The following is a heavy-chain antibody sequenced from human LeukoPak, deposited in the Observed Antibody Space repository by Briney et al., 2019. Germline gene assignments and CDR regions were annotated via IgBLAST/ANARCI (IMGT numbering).Heavy chain of an antibody. Sequence: GGSLRLSCAASGFTFSNAWMSWVRQAPGKGLEWVSAISGSGGSTYYADSVKGRFTISRDNSKNTLYLQMNSLRAEDTAVYYCAKLRGPFGAPGGDYWGQGTLVTVSS. CDR3: AKLRGPFGAPGGDY. CDR2: ISGSGGST. D-gene: IGHD3-10*01. CDR1: GFTFSNAW. J-gene: IGHJ4*02. V-gene: IGHV3-23*01.